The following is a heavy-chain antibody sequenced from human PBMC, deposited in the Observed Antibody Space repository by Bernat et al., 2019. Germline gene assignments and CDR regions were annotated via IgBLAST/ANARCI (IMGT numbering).Heavy chain of an antibody. V-gene: IGHV1-69*01. Sequence: GSSVKVSCKASGGTFSSYAISWVRQAPGQGLEWMGGIIPIFGTANYAQKFQGRVTITADESTSTAYMELSSLRSEDTAVYYCARVDGGTSGYYYYYMDVWGKGTTVTVSS. CDR2: IIPIFGTA. CDR3: ARVDGGTSGYYYYYMDV. CDR1: GGTFSSYA. D-gene: IGHD2-2*01. J-gene: IGHJ6*03.